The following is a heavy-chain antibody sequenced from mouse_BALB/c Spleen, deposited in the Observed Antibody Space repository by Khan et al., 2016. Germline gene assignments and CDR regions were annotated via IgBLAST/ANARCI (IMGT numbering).Heavy chain of an antibody. D-gene: IGHD2-12*01. CDR3: AREGLRVLCAY. Sequence: EVELVESGGGLVKPGGSLKLSCAASGFTFSDYYMYWVRQTPEKRLEWVATISDGGSYTYYPDSVKGRFTISRDNAKNNLYLQMSSLKSEDTAMXYCAREGLRVLCAYWGQGTLVTVSA. CDR2: ISDGGSYT. J-gene: IGHJ3*01. V-gene: IGHV5-4*02. CDR1: GFTFSDYY.